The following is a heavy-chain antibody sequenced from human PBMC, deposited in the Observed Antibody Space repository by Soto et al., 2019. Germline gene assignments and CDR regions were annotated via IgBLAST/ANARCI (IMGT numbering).Heavy chain of an antibody. CDR2: INPSGGST. D-gene: IGHD6-13*01. CDR3: ASGGAAQYSSSSNWFDP. J-gene: IGHJ5*02. Sequence: ASVKVSCKASGYTFTSYYMHWVRQAPGQGLEWMGIINPSGGSTSYAQKFQGRVTMTRDTSTSTVYMELSSLRSEDTAVYYCASGGAAQYSSSSNWFDPWGQGTLVTVYS. CDR1: GYTFTSYY. V-gene: IGHV1-46*01.